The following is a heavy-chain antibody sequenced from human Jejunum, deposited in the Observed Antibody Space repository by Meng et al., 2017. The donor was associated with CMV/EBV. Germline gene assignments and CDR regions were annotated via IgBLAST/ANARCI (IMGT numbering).Heavy chain of an antibody. CDR2: IIGDGTTT. Sequence: CAASGLAFSAYRMHWVHQVAGKGLVWVSHIIGDGTTTTYADSVKGRFTISRDNAKNTLYLQMNSLRVEDTGVYYCGRGNYCAVDVWGQGTTVTVSS. CDR3: GRGNYCAVDV. J-gene: IGHJ6*02. V-gene: IGHV3-74*01. CDR1: GLAFSAYR.